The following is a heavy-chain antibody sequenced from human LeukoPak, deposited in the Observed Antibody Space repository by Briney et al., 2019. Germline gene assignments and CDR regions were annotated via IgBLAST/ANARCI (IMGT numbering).Heavy chain of an antibody. CDR1: GFTFSSYE. CDR3: ARGGYSSSWLYAFDI. D-gene: IGHD6-13*01. CDR2: ISSSHTYI. J-gene: IGHJ3*02. V-gene: IGHV3-21*01. Sequence: PGGSLRLSCAASGFTFSSYEMNWVRQAPGKGLEWVSSISSSHTYIYYADSVKGRFTISRDNAKNSLYLQMNSLRAEDTALYYCARGGYSSSWLYAFDIWGRGTMVTVSS.